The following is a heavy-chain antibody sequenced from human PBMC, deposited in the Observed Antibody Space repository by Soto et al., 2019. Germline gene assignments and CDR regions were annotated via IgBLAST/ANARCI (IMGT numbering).Heavy chain of an antibody. Sequence: ASVKVSCKASGGTFSSYAISWVRQAPGQGLEWMGGIIPIFGTANYAQKFQGRVTITADESTSTAYMELSSLSSEDTAVYYCARERSPLYYYYGMDVWGQGTTVTVSS. CDR2: IIPIFGTA. V-gene: IGHV1-69*13. CDR3: ARERSPLYYYYGMDV. CDR1: GGTFSSYA. J-gene: IGHJ6*02. D-gene: IGHD1-26*01.